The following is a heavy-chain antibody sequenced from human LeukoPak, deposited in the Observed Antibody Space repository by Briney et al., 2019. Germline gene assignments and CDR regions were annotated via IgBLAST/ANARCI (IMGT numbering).Heavy chain of an antibody. Sequence: GGSLRLSCAASGFTFSSYAMHWVRQAPGKGLEWVAVISYDGSNKYYADSVKGRFTISRDNSKNTLYLQMNSLRAEDTAVYYCAKVFGTRGNYDILTGYYIGVHDPNFDYWGQGTLVTVSS. V-gene: IGHV3-30-3*01. J-gene: IGHJ4*02. D-gene: IGHD3-9*01. CDR3: AKVFGTRGNYDILTGYYIGVHDPNFDY. CDR2: ISYDGSNK. CDR1: GFTFSSYA.